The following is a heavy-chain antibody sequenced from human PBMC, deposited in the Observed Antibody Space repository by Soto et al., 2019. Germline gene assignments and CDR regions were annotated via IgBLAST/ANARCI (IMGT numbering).Heavy chain of an antibody. CDR1: GGSFSGYY. D-gene: IGHD6-13*01. Sequence: GSLRLSCAVYGGSFSGYYWSWIRQPPGKGLEWIGEINHSGSTNYNPSLKSRVTISVDTSKNQFSLKLSSVTAADTAVYYCATYSSSWYYYYYGMDVWGQGTTVTVSS. CDR2: INHSGST. V-gene: IGHV4-34*01. J-gene: IGHJ6*02. CDR3: ATYSSSWYYYYYGMDV.